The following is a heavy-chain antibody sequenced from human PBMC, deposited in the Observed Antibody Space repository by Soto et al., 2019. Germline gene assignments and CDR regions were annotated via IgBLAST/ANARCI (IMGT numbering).Heavy chain of an antibody. J-gene: IGHJ6*02. CDR3: ARLTIFGVVTYYYYGMDV. V-gene: IGHV5-10-1*01. CDR2: IDPSDSYT. D-gene: IGHD3-3*01. Sequence: GESLKISCKGSGYSFTSYWISWVRQMPGKGLEWMGRIDPSDSYTNYSPSFQGHVTISADKSISTVYLQWSSLKASDTAMYYCARLTIFGVVTYYYYGMDVWGQGTTVTVSS. CDR1: GYSFTSYW.